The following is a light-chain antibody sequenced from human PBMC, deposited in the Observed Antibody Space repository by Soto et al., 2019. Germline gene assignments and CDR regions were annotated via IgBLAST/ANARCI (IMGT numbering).Light chain of an antibody. V-gene: IGKV3-11*01. J-gene: IGKJ2*01. CDR3: QQRSTWPAYT. CDR1: QSVNNY. CDR2: DAS. Sequence: EIVLTQSPATLSLSPGERATLSCRASQSVNNYLAWYQQKPGQPPRLLIYDASNRATGIPARFSGSGSGTDFTLTISRPAPEDVAIYYCQQRSTWPAYTFGQGIKLEIK.